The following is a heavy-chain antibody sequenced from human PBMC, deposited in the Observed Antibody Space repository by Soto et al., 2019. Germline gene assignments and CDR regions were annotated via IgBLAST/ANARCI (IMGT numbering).Heavy chain of an antibody. D-gene: IGHD1-20*01. V-gene: IGHV4-59*01. Sequence: PSETLSRTCTVSGASISSYYWSWIRQPPGKGLEWIGYIYYSGSTNYNPSLKSRVTISVDTSKNQFSLKVSSVTATDTAVYYCARLPPTSGNWSLEYWGPGTLVTV. J-gene: IGHJ4*02. CDR1: GASISSYY. CDR2: IYYSGST. CDR3: ARLPPTSGNWSLEY.